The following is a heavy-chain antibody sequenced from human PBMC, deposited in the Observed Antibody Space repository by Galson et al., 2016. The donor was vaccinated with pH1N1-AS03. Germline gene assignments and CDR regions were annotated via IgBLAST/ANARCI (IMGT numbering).Heavy chain of an antibody. J-gene: IGHJ5*02. D-gene: IGHD1-7*01. Sequence: SLRLSCAASGFIFSAYSMDWVRQAPGKGLEWVSFIGTSSTYIYYADSVKGRFTISRDNMKKSLYLQLNSLRAEDTGIYYCARDRGWNYGGLDLWGQGTLVTVSS. CDR2: IGTSSTYI. CDR3: ARDRGWNYGGLDL. V-gene: IGHV3-21*01. CDR1: GFIFSAYS.